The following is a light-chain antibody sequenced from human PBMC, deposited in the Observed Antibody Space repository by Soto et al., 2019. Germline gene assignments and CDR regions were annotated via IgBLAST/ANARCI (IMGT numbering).Light chain of an antibody. CDR3: AAWDDALSGYV. Sequence: QSVLTQSPSASGTPGQRVTISCSGSSLNIGSNAVFWYQHLPGAAPRLLISSSRQRPSGVPDRFSGSKSGTSASLDIRGLRSEDEADYYCAAWDDALSGYVFGTGTKLTVL. CDR1: SLNIGSNA. J-gene: IGLJ1*01. CDR2: SSR. V-gene: IGLV1-47*02.